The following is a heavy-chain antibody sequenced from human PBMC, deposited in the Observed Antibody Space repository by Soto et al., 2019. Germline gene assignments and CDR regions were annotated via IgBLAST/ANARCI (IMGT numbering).Heavy chain of an antibody. V-gene: IGHV3-15*01. D-gene: IGHD2-15*01. CDR1: GFTFSKAW. Sequence: QLVESGGGLVQPVGSLRLSCAASGFTFSKAWMSWFRQAPGKGLEWIGRIKTKSDGETTDYITTVKGRFTISRDDSKNTVYLQMNSLKTEDTDVYYCTTGIKVTWGQGTLVTVSS. CDR2: IKTKSDGETT. J-gene: IGHJ5*02. CDR3: TTGIKVT.